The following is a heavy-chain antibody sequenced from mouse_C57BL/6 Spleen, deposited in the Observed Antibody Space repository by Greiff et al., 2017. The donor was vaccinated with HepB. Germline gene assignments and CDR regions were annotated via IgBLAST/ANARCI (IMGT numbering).Heavy chain of an antibody. CDR2: IHPNSGST. CDR1: GYTFTSYW. Sequence: QVQLQQPGAELVKPGASVKLSCKASGYTFTSYWMHWVKQRPGQGLEWIGMIHPNSGSTNYNEKFKSKATLTVDKSSSTAYMQLSSLTSEDSAVYYCARPVYYDGYAWFAYWGQGTLVTVSA. D-gene: IGHD2-3*01. J-gene: IGHJ3*01. V-gene: IGHV1-64*01. CDR3: ARPVYYDGYAWFAY.